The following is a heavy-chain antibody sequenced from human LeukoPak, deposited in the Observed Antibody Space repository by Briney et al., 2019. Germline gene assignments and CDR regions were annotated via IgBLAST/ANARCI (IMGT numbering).Heavy chain of an antibody. CDR3: GRLFDS. J-gene: IGHJ4*02. V-gene: IGHV4-39*01. CDR1: GGAIISGNFY. Sequence: SETLSLTCTVSGGAIISGNFYWGWVRQPPGKGLEWVGSINYSGTTYYNPSLRSRVSISVDTSRTQFFLRLNSVTAADTAVYYCGRLFDSWGKGILVTVSS. CDR2: INYSGTT.